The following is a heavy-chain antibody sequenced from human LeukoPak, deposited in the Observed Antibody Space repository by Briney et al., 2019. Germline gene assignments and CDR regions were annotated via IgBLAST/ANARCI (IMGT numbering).Heavy chain of an antibody. CDR3: ARDARITMVRGVIPFDY. Sequence: GGSLRLSCAASGFTFSSYSMNWVRQAPGKGLEWVSSISSSSSYIYYADSVKGRFTISRDNAKNSLYLQMNSLRAEDTAVYYCARDARITMVRGVIPFDYWGQGTQVTVSS. D-gene: IGHD3-10*01. CDR2: ISSSSSYI. CDR1: GFTFSSYS. V-gene: IGHV3-21*01. J-gene: IGHJ4*02.